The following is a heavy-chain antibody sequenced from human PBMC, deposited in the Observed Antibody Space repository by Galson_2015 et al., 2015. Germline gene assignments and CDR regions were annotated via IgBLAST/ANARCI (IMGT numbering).Heavy chain of an antibody. CDR1: GFTFSASV. CDR3: TRHDTARLAFDI. V-gene: IGHV3-73*01. Sequence: SLRLSCAASGFTFSASVMHWVRQASGKGLEWVGRGRRKANNYATQYAASVKGSFTISRDDSKNTAYLQMNGLKTEDTAVCYCTRHDTARLAFDIWGQGTMVTVSS. J-gene: IGHJ3*02. D-gene: IGHD2-21*02. CDR2: GRRKANNYAT.